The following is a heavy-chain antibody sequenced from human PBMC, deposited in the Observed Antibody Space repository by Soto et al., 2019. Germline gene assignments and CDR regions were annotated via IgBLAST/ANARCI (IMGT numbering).Heavy chain of an antibody. CDR2: IYYSGST. J-gene: IGHJ2*01. D-gene: IGHD6-6*01. Sequence: QVQLQESGPGLVKPSETLSLTCTVSGGSISNYFWSWIRQPPGKGLEWIGYIYYSGSTTYNPSLKSRVTISLDTSKIQCALKLSSVTAADTAVYYCARGKYSSSYWYFDLWGRGTLVTVSS. V-gene: IGHV4-59*01. CDR3: ARGKYSSSYWYFDL. CDR1: GGSISNYF.